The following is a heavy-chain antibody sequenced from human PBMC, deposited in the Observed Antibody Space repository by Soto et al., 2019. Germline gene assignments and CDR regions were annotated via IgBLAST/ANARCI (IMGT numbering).Heavy chain of an antibody. V-gene: IGHV4-34*01. CDR2: INHSGST. CDR3: ARGRGYSY. Sequence: SETLSLTCAVYGGSFSGYYWSWIRQPPGKGLEWIGEINHSGSTNYNPSLKSRVTISVDTSKNQFSLKLSSVTAADTAVYYCARGRGYSYWGQGTLVTVYS. J-gene: IGHJ4*02. CDR1: GGSFSGYY. D-gene: IGHD5-18*01.